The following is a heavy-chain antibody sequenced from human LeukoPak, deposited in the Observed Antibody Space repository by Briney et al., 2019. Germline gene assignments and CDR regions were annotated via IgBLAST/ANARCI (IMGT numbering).Heavy chain of an antibody. CDR1: RSTLTRSY. V-gene: IGHV1-2*02. D-gene: IGHD3-22*01. Sequence: APVKASSKPSRSTLTRSYMTSVPQAPGQGLEWMGWINPNSGGTNYAQKFQGRVTMTRDTSISTAYMELSRLRSDDTAVYYCAREGGSSGYYFDYWGQGTLVTVSS. CDR3: AREGGSSGYYFDY. J-gene: IGHJ4*02. CDR2: INPNSGGT.